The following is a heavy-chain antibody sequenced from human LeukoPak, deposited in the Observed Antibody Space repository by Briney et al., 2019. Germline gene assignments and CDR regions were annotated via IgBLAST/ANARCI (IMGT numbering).Heavy chain of an antibody. Sequence: SVKVSCKASGGTFSSYAISWVRPAPGQGLEWMGRIIPILGIANYAQKFQGRVTITADKSTSTAYMELSSLRSEDTAVYYCARPLIGHDAFDIWGQGTMVTVSS. J-gene: IGHJ3*02. CDR3: ARPLIGHDAFDI. D-gene: IGHD3-10*01. CDR1: GGTFSSYA. CDR2: IIPILGIA. V-gene: IGHV1-69*04.